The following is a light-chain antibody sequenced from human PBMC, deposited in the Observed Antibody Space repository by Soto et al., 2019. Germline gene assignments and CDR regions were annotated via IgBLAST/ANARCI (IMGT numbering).Light chain of an antibody. CDR3: QQYNNWPLT. CDR2: GAS. V-gene: IGKV3-15*01. CDR1: QTITTN. Sequence: EIVMTQSPATLSVSPGERATLSCRASQTITTNLAWYQLKPGQAPRLLIYGASTRATGIPARFSGSGSGTEFTLTIRSLQDEDFAVYYCQQYNNWPLTFGGGTTVAIK. J-gene: IGKJ4*01.